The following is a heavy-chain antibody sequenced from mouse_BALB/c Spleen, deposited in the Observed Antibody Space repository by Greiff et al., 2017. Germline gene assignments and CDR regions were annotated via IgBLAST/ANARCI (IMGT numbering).Heavy chain of an antibody. V-gene: IGHV5-17*02. Sequence: EVKLMESGGGLVKPGGSLKLSCAASGFTFSSYAMSWVRQAPEKGLEWVAYISSGSSTIYYADTVKGRFTISRDNPKNTLFLQMTSLRSEDTAMYYCARGGQLGPPWFAYWGQGTLVTVSA. D-gene: IGHD3-2*01. J-gene: IGHJ3*01. CDR1: GFTFSSYA. CDR2: ISSGSSTI. CDR3: ARGGQLGPPWFAY.